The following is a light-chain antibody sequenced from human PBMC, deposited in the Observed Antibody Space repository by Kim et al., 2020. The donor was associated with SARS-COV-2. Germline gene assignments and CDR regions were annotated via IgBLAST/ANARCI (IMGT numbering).Light chain of an antibody. J-gene: IGKJ4*01. CDR2: GAS. CDR3: QQYGALTGLT. CDR1: EHITATS. V-gene: IGKV3-20*01. Sequence: EIVLTQSPGTLSLSQGDRATLACRASEHITATSLAWYQQKPGRAPRLLIYGASTRVTGVPDRFIGSGYGTAFSLTIRSLEPEDFAVYYCQQYGALTGLTFGGGTKLEIK.